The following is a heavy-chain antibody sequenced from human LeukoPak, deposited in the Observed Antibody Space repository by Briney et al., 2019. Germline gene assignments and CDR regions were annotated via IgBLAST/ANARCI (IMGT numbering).Heavy chain of an antibody. D-gene: IGHD3-3*01. Sequence: SGTLSLTCAVSGGSISSSNWWSWVRQPPGKGLEWIGEIYHSGSTNYNPSLKSRVTISVDKSKNQFSLKLSSVTAADTAVYYCARREWTIFGVGSSEFDPWGQGTLVTVSS. CDR2: IYHSGST. V-gene: IGHV4-4*02. CDR3: ARREWTIFGVGSSEFDP. J-gene: IGHJ5*02. CDR1: GGSISSSNW.